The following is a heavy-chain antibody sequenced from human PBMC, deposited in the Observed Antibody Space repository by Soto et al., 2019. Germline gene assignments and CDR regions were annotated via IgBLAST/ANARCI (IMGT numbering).Heavy chain of an antibody. CDR1: GFTFSSYG. V-gene: IGHV3-33*01. CDR2: IWNDGSYE. D-gene: IGHD2-2*01. Sequence: GGSLRLSCAASGFTFSSYGMHWVRQAPGKGLEWVAVIWNDGSYEFYVDSVKGRFTISRDNSKNTLYLQMNSLRAEDTAVYYCARDPGVVPAAMAFDYWGQGTLVTVSS. CDR3: ARDPGVVPAAMAFDY. J-gene: IGHJ4*02.